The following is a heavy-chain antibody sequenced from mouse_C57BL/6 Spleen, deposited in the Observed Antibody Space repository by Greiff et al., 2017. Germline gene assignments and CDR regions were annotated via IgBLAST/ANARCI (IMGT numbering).Heavy chain of an antibody. CDR2: IDPSDSYT. V-gene: IGHV1-69*01. J-gene: IGHJ4*01. CDR3: ARRGSNYAMDY. Sequence: QVQLQQPGAELVMPGASVKLSCKASGYTFTSYWMHWVKQRPGQGLEWIGEIDPSDSYTNYNQKFKGKSTLTVDKSSSTAYMQLSSLTSEDSAVYDCARRGSNYAMDYWGQGTSVTVSS. CDR1: GYTFTSYW.